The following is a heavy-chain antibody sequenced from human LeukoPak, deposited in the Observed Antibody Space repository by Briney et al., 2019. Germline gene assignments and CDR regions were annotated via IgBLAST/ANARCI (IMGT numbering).Heavy chain of an antibody. Sequence: QTGGSLRLSCAASGFTFGYFWMSWVRQAPGRGLQWVASMKGDGSLIHYVDSVKGRFTISRDNARSSLYLQMNSLRAEDTAIYFCARLFGGVTTFDYWGQGALVTVSS. CDR2: MKGDGSLI. D-gene: IGHD2-8*02. J-gene: IGHJ4*02. CDR3: ARLFGGVTTFDY. CDR1: GFTFGYFW. V-gene: IGHV3-7*01.